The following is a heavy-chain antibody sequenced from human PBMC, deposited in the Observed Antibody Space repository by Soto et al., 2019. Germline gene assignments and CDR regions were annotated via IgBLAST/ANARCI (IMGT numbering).Heavy chain of an antibody. D-gene: IGHD5-12*01. V-gene: IGHV3-49*03. Sequence: GGSLRLSCTASGFTFGDYAMSWFRQAPGKGLEWVGFIRSKAYGGTTEYAASVKGRFTISRDDSKSIAYLQMNSLKTEDTAVYYCTRARRRDGYNSDAFDIWGQGTMVTVS. CDR1: GFTFGDYA. CDR3: TRARRRDGYNSDAFDI. CDR2: IRSKAYGGTT. J-gene: IGHJ3*02.